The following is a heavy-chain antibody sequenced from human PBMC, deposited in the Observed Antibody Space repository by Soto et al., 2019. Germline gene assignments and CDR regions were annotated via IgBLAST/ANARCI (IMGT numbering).Heavy chain of an antibody. D-gene: IGHD5-12*01. J-gene: IGHJ4*02. CDR2: ISYDGSNK. CDR3: AKGGEMATE. Sequence: GGSLRLSCAASGFTFSSYGMHWVRQAPGKGLEWVAVISYDGSNKYYADSVKGRFTISRDNSKNTLYLQMNSLRAEDTAVYYCAKGGEMATEWGQGTLVTVSS. CDR1: GFTFSSYG. V-gene: IGHV3-30*18.